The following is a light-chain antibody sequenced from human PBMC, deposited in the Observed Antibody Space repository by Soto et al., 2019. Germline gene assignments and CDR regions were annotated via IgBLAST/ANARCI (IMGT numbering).Light chain of an antibody. Sequence: DIVMTQSPLSLPVTPGEPASISCRSSQSLLHSNGYNYLDWYLQKPGQSPQPLIYLGSNRASGVPDRFSGSGSGTDFTLKISRVEAEDVGVYYCMQALQTRLTFGGGTKVDIK. V-gene: IGKV2-28*01. J-gene: IGKJ4*01. CDR2: LGS. CDR3: MQALQTRLT. CDR1: QSLLHSNGYNY.